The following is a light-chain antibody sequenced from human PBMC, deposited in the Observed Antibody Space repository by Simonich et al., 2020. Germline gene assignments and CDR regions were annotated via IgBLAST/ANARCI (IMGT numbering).Light chain of an antibody. V-gene: IGKV4-1*01. CDR2: WAS. CDR3: QQYYSTPYT. CDR1: QSVLYSSTNKNS. J-gene: IGKJ2*01. Sequence: DIVMTQSPDSLAVSLVERATIHCKSSQSVLYSSTNKNSLAWYQQKPVQPPKLLIYWASTRESGVPDRFSGSGSGTDFTLTISSLQAEDVAVYYCQQYYSTPYTFGQGTKLEIK.